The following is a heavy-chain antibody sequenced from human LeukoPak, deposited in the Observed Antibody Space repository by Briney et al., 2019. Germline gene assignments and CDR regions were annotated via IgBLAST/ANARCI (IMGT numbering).Heavy chain of an antibody. D-gene: IGHD2-2*01. CDR3: YARPVLPAAFLPSGNYMDV. J-gene: IGHJ6*03. V-gene: IGHV3-53*01. CDR1: GLNVTYNY. CDR2: IYSGGMT. Sequence: GGSLRLSCAASGLNVTYNYMSWVRQAPGTGLEWLSVIYSGGMTYYADSVKGRFIISRDNSKNTLYLQMNRLRAEDTAVYYCYARPVLPAAFLPSGNYMDVWGKGTTVTVSS.